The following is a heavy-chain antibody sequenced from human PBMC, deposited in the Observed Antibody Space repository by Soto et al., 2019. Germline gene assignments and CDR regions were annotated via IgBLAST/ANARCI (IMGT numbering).Heavy chain of an antibody. V-gene: IGHV3-23*01. CDR2: ISGSGGST. Sequence: EVQLLESGGGLVQPGGSLRLSCAASGFTFSSYAMSWVRQAPGKGLEWVSAISGSGGSTYYADSVKGRFTISRDNSKNTLYLQMNSLRAEDTAVYYCAKEGGGYYDYVWDRVPADYWGQGTLVTVSS. CDR3: AKEGGGYYDYVWDRVPADY. D-gene: IGHD3-16*01. J-gene: IGHJ4*02. CDR1: GFTFSSYA.